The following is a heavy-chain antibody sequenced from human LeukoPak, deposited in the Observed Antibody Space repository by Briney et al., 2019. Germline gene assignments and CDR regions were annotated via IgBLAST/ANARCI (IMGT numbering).Heavy chain of an antibody. CDR3: ARERWLNGPFDY. CDR1: GFTFSSYA. V-gene: IGHV3-30-3*01. J-gene: IGHJ4*02. Sequence: PGRSLRLSCAASGFTFSSYAMHWVRQAPGKGLEWVAVISYDGSNKYYADSVKGRFTISRDNAKNTLYLQMGSLRAEDTAVYYCARERWLNGPFDYWGQGTLVTVSS. D-gene: IGHD5-24*01. CDR2: ISYDGSNK.